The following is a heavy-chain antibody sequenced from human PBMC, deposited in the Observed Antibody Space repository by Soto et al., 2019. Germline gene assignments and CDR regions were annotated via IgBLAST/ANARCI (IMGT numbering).Heavy chain of an antibody. J-gene: IGHJ6*02. D-gene: IGHD1-1*01. CDR1: GYSFTSYW. CDR3: ARGTLFTAPNYYYYGMDV. Sequence: GESLKISCKGSGYSFTSYWISWVRQMPGKGLEWMGRIDPSDSYTNYSPSFQGHVTISADKSISTAYLQWSSLKASDTAMYYFARGTLFTAPNYYYYGMDVWGQGTTVTVSS. V-gene: IGHV5-10-1*01. CDR2: IDPSDSYT.